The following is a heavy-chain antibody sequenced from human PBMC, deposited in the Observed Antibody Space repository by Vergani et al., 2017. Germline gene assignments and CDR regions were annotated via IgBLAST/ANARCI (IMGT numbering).Heavy chain of an antibody. CDR2: ISSSSSYI. D-gene: IGHD2-2*01. Sequence: EVQLVESGGGLVKPGGSLRLSCAASGFTFSSDSMNWVRQAPGKGLEWVSSISSSSSYIYYADSVKGRFTISRDNAKNSLYLQMNSLRAEDTAVYYCAREPRYCSSTSCSLSGIFNYWGQGTLVTVSS. CDR1: GFTFSSDS. J-gene: IGHJ4*02. V-gene: IGHV3-21*01. CDR3: AREPRYCSSTSCSLSGIFNY.